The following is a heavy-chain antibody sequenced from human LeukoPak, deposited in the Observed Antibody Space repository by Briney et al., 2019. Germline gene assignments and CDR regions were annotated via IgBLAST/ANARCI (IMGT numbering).Heavy chain of an antibody. CDR2: IYSGGST. D-gene: IGHD6-13*01. CDR3: ARDFAAGIDY. Sequence: GGSLRPSCAASGFTVSSNYMSWVRQAPGKGLEWVSVIYSGGSTYYADSVKGRFTISRDNSKNTLYLQMNSLRAEDTAVYYCARDFAAGIDYWGQGTLVTVSS. CDR1: GFTVSSNY. J-gene: IGHJ4*02. V-gene: IGHV3-66*02.